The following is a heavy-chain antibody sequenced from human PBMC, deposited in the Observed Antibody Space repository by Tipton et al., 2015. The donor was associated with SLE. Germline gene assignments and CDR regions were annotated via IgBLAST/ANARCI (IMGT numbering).Heavy chain of an antibody. Sequence: TLSLTCTVSGGSISSSSYYWGGIRQPPGKGREWIGSIYYSGSTYYNPSLKSRVTISVDTSKNQFTLKLSPVTAEDTVEYYCAKSSIAALRVDYWGQGTLVTVSS. CDR3: AKSSIAALRVDY. J-gene: IGHJ4*02. D-gene: IGHD6-6*01. CDR1: GGSISSSSYY. CDR2: IYYSGST. V-gene: IGHV4-39*01.